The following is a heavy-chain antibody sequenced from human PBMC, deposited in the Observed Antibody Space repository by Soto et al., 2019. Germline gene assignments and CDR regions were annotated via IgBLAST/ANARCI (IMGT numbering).Heavy chain of an antibody. CDR3: SKEATARAADHFDY. J-gene: IGHJ4*02. Sequence: QVQLVESGGGVVHPGRSLRLSCAASGFTFSDYGMQWVRQAPGKGLEWVAVISHDGTVQHYADSVRGRFTISRDNFKNKVFLPLNFLRAEDSALFYCSKEATARAADHFDYWGQGALVTVSS. D-gene: IGHD6-13*01. CDR1: GFTFSDYG. CDR2: ISHDGTVQ. V-gene: IGHV3-30*18.